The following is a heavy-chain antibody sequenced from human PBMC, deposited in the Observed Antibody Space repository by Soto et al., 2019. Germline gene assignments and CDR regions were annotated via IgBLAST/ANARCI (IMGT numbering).Heavy chain of an antibody. Sequence: GGSLRLSCVASGFTFSSFAMTWVRQAPGKGLEWVSTLSGSGGDTYYADSVNGRFTISRDKTKNTLYLQMDRLRVEDTAVYYCAKRGGYDYVWKSYRPDYWGQGTLVTVSS. CDR1: GFTFSSFA. V-gene: IGHV3-23*01. D-gene: IGHD3-16*02. J-gene: IGHJ4*02. CDR2: LSGSGGDT. CDR3: AKRGGYDYVWKSYRPDY.